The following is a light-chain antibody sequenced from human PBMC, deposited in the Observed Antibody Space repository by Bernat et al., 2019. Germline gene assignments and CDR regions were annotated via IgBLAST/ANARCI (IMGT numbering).Light chain of an antibody. CDR3: QQYNDFIS. J-gene: IGKJ5*01. Sequence: DTQMTQSPSSLPASVGQRVTITCQASRDIVNYLNWYQQRAGKAPKLLISRASTLRTGVPPRFSGTGSGTHFTLTISGLQPEDVATYYCQQYNDFISFVQETRLEI. CDR2: RAS. V-gene: IGKV1-33*01. CDR1: RDIVNY.